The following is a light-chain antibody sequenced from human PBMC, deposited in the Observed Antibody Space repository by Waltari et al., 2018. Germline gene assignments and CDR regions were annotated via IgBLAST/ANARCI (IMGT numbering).Light chain of an antibody. CDR3: HQSYTTRVR. V-gene: IGKV1-39*01. CDR2: DSS. J-gene: IGKJ1*01. Sequence: DIQMTQSPSSLSASVGDRVTITCRASQSISRLLNWYQQKPGKAPALLIYDSSSWETGVPARLSGSGAGTDVTLTISSLLAEEWGREDGHQSYTTRVRFGQGTRGEIK. CDR1: QSISRL.